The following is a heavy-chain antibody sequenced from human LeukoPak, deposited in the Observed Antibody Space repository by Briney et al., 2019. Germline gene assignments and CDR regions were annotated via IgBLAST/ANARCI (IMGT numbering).Heavy chain of an antibody. J-gene: IGHJ6*03. D-gene: IGHD3-3*02. CDR3: ARDFSTPFYYYYYMDV. CDR2: ISGSGGST. CDR1: GFTFSSYA. V-gene: IGHV3-23*01. Sequence: PGGSLRLSCAASGFTFSSYAMSWVRQAPGKGLEWVSAISGSGGSTYYADSVKGRFTISRDNAKNSLYLQMNSLRAEDTAVYYCARDFSTPFYYYYYMDVWGKGTTVTISS.